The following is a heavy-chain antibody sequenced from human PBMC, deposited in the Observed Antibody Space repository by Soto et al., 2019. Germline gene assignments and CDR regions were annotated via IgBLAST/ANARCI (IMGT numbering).Heavy chain of an antibody. CDR1: GFTFTSSA. CDR3: AAPGYSSSSNH. J-gene: IGHJ5*02. D-gene: IGHD6-13*01. V-gene: IGHV1-58*02. CDR2: IVVGSGNT. Sequence: VASVKVSCKASGFTFTSSAMQWVRQARGQRLEWIGWIVVGSGNTNYAQKFQERVTITRDMSTSTAYMELSSLRSEDTAVYYCAAPGYSSSSNHWGQGTLVTVSS.